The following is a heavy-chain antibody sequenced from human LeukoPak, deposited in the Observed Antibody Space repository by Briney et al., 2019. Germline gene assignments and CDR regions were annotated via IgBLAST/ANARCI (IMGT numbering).Heavy chain of an antibody. V-gene: IGHV4-38-2*02. CDR2: IYHSGST. CDR1: GYSISSGYY. J-gene: IGHJ6*03. Sequence: PSETLSLTCTVSGYSISSGYYWGWIRQPPGKGLEWIGSIYHSGSTYYNPSLKSRVTISVDTSKNQFSLKLSSVTAADTAVYYCAGRLAARRSFYYSHYMDVWGKGTTVTVSS. D-gene: IGHD6-25*01. CDR3: AGRLAARRSFYYSHYMDV.